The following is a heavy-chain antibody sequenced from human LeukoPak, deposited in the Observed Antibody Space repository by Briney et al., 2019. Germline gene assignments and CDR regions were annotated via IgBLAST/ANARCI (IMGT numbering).Heavy chain of an antibody. V-gene: IGHV4-30-2*01. D-gene: IGHD3-10*01. CDR1: SGSISSGAYS. CDR3: ARGFYYGSGSYRNYFDY. CDR2: IYYRGST. J-gene: IGHJ4*02. Sequence: SETLSLTCTVSSGSISSGAYSWTWLRQPPGKGLEWIGYIYYRGSTYYNPSLHSRVTISVDTSKNQFSLKLSSVTAADTAVYYCARGFYYGSGSYRNYFDYWGQGTLVTVSS.